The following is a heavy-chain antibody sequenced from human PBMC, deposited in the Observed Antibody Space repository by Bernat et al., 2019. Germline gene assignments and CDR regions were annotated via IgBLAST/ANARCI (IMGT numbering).Heavy chain of an antibody. Sequence: EVQLVQSGAEVKKPGESLKISCKGSGYSFTSYWIGWVRQMPGKGLEWMGIIYPGDSDTRYSPSFQGQVTISADKSISTAYLQWSSLKASDTAMYYCARQLYDILTGDPLYYYYYGMDVCGQGTPVTAAS. D-gene: IGHD3-9*01. CDR3: ARQLYDILTGDPLYYYYYGMDV. CDR1: GYSFTSYW. CDR2: IYPGDSDT. J-gene: IGHJ6*02. V-gene: IGHV5-51*01.